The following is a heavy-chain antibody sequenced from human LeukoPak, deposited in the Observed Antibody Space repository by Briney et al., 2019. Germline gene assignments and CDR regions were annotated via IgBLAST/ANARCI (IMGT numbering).Heavy chain of an antibody. CDR1: GGSISSGSYY. J-gene: IGHJ4*02. V-gene: IGHV4-61*02. Sequence: SETLSLTCTVSGGSISSGSYYWSWIRQPAGKGLEWIGRIYTSGSTNYNPSLKSRVTISVDTSKNQFSLKLSSVTAADTAVYYCARDVHPSGSYQDYWGQGTLVTVSS. CDR2: IYTSGST. D-gene: IGHD1-26*01. CDR3: ARDVHPSGSYQDY.